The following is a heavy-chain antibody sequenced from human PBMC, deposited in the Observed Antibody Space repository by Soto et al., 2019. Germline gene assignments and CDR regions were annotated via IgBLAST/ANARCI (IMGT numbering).Heavy chain of an antibody. V-gene: IGHV3-30*03. CDR1: GFPFSSYG. J-gene: IGHJ4*02. D-gene: IGHD2-15*01. Sequence: QVQLVESGGGVVQPGRSLRLSCAASGFPFSSYGMHWVRQAPGKGLDWVALISYDGTNQYYADSVKGRFTVSRDNSKNTLYLHMSSLRAEDTAVYYCAGGQYYCNYCGQGTLVSVSS. CDR3: AGGQYYCNY. CDR2: ISYDGTNQ.